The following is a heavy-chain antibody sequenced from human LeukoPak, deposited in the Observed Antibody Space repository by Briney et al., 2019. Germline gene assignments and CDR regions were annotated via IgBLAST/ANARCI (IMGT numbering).Heavy chain of an antibody. CDR2: TYYRSTWYN. V-gene: IGHV6-1*01. D-gene: IGHD2-2*01. J-gene: IGHJ5*02. Sequence: SQTLSLTCAISGDSVSINSVTWNWVRQSPSRGLEWLGRTYYRSTWYNDYAVSVRGRITVNPDTSKNQFSLHLNSVTPEDTAVYYCARRLTQYDCFDPWGQGILVTVSS. CDR3: ARRLTQYDCFDP. CDR1: GDSVSINSVT.